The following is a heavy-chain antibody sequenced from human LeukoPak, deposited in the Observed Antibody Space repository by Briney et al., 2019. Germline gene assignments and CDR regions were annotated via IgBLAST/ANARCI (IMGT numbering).Heavy chain of an antibody. CDR3: ANDFWSGNDYYYMDV. J-gene: IGHJ6*03. V-gene: IGHV1-2*06. D-gene: IGHD3-3*01. CDR2: INPNSGGT. Sequence: ASVKVSCKASVYTFTGYYMHWVRQAPGQGLEWMGRINPNSGGTNYAQKFQGRVTMTRDTSITTAYMELSMLRSDDTAVYYCANDFWSGNDYYYMDVWGKGTTVTVSS. CDR1: VYTFTGYY.